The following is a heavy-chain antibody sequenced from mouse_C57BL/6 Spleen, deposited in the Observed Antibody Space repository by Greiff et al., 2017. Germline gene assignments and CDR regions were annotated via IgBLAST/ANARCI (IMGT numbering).Heavy chain of an antibody. CDR2: ISNLAYSI. J-gene: IGHJ2*01. CDR3: ARQAYGSSDSYFDY. D-gene: IGHD1-1*01. V-gene: IGHV5-15*01. Sequence: EVQLVESGGGLVQPGGSLKLSCAASGFTFSDYGMAWVRQAPRKGPEWVAFISNLAYSIYYADTVTGRFTISRENAKNTLYLEMSSLRSEETAMYYCARQAYGSSDSYFDYWGQGTTLTVSS. CDR1: GFTFSDYG.